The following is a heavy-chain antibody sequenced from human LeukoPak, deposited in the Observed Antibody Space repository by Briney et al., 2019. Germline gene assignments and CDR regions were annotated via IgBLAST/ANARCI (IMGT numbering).Heavy chain of an antibody. CDR1: GYSFTSYW. D-gene: IGHD2-2*01. CDR3: ARTPGYCSSTSCYHYYGMDV. CDR2: IYPGDSDT. J-gene: IGHJ6*04. V-gene: IGHV5-51*01. Sequence: GESLQISCKGSGYSFTSYWIGWVRQMPGKGLEWMGIIYPGDSDTRYSPSFQGQVTISADKSISTAYLQWSSLKASDTAMYYCARTPGYCSSTSCYHYYGMDVWGKGTTVTVSS.